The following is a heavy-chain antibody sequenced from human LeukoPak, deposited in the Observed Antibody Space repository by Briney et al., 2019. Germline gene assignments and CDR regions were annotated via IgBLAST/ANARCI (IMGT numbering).Heavy chain of an antibody. D-gene: IGHD2-8*02. J-gene: IGHJ4*02. V-gene: IGHV3-23*01. CDR2: ISDSGDGT. Sequence: GGSLRLSCAASGFTFRTYAMSWVRQAPGKGLEWVSGISDSGDGTYYAESVKGRFTISRDNANNSLYLQMNSLRVEDTAVYFCASYLYWWSDLGFWGQGTLVTVSP. CDR1: GFTFRTYA. CDR3: ASYLYWWSDLGF.